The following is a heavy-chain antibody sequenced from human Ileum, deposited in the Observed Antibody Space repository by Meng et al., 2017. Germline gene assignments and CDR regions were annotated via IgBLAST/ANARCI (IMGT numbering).Heavy chain of an antibody. Sequence: ASVKVSCKVSGNTVSESSMHWVRQAPGKGLEWMGGFDSEDGETIYAQKLQGRVTMTEDTCTVTDYMELSSLRSDDTALYKSSTSQWSRGKVVPVSS. J-gene: IGHJ4*02. CDR1: GNTVSESS. CDR2: FDSEDGET. CDR3: STSQ. V-gene: IGHV1-24*01.